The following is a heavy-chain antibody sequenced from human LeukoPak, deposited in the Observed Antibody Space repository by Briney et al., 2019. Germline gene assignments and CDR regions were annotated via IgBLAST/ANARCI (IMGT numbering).Heavy chain of an antibody. D-gene: IGHD6-13*01. CDR3: ARVAAAGPSFGYYYYYMDV. Sequence: ASVKVSCKASGGTFSSYAISWVRQAPGQGLEWMGGTIPIFGTANYAQKFQGRVTITADKSTSTAYMELSSLRSEDTAVYYCARVAAAGPSFGYYYYYMDVWGKGTTVTVSS. J-gene: IGHJ6*03. CDR1: GGTFSSYA. CDR2: TIPIFGTA. V-gene: IGHV1-69*06.